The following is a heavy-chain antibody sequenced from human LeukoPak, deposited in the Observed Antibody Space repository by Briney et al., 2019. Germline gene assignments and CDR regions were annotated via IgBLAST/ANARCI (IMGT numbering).Heavy chain of an antibody. CDR2: IYYSGST. CDR1: GGSISSSSYY. D-gene: IGHD4-17*01. J-gene: IGHJ5*02. CDR3: ARLRPSDKWFDH. V-gene: IGHV4-39*07. Sequence: SETLSLTCTVSGGSISSSSYYWGWLRQPPGKGLEWIGNIYYSGSTYYNPSLKSRVTISIDTSNNQFSLKLNSVTAADTAVYYCARLRPSDKWFDHWGQGTLVTVSS.